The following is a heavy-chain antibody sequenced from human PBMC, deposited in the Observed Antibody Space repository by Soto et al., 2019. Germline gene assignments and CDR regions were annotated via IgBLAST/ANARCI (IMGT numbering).Heavy chain of an antibody. CDR2: INHSGST. Sequence: PSETLSLTCAGYGGSFSGYYWSWIRQPPGKGLEWIGEINHSGSTNYNPSLKSRVTISVDTSKNQFSLKLSSVTAADTAVYYCARGPRVYVFWSGYLGYVFYYSGQGTLVTVSS. J-gene: IGHJ4*02. CDR1: GGSFSGYY. CDR3: ARGPRVYVFWSGYLGYVFYY. D-gene: IGHD3-3*01. V-gene: IGHV4-34*01.